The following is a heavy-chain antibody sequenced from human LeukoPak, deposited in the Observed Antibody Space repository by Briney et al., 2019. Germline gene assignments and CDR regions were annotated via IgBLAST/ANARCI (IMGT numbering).Heavy chain of an antibody. V-gene: IGHV4-39*01. CDR3: AEYTSSSAYFDH. Sequence: PSETLSLTCIVSGGSLSRSSYHCGWIRQPPGKGLEWIGNIYYSGNTYYNPSLKSRVTMSVDTSKNQFSLRVNSVTAADTAVHYCAEYTSSSAYFDHWGQGTLVTVSS. J-gene: IGHJ4*02. CDR1: GGSLSRSSYH. D-gene: IGHD6-6*01. CDR2: IYYSGNT.